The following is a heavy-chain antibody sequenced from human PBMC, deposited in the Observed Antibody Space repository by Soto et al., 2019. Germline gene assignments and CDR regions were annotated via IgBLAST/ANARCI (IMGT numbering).Heavy chain of an antibody. CDR2: MNPNSGNT. D-gene: IGHD5-18*01. CDR1: GDTFSSYD. CDR3: ARGAANRRAGYSYGRRYNWFDP. J-gene: IGHJ5*02. Sequence: GASVKVSCKASGDTFSSYDISWVRQAAGQGLEWIGWMNPNSGNTGYAQRFQGRVTMTRNTSISTAYMELNSLGYEDTALYYCARGAANRRAGYSYGRRYNWFDPWGQGTLVTVSS. V-gene: IGHV1-8*01.